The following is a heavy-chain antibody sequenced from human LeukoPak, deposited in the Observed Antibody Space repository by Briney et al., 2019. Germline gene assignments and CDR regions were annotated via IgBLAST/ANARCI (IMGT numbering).Heavy chain of an antibody. CDR1: GFXVSSNY. V-gene: IGHV3-66*01. J-gene: IGHJ4*02. Sequence: GGSLRLSCAASGFXVSSNYMSWVRQAPGKGLEWLSCIYSGGSTYYADSVKGRFTISRDNSKNTLYLQMNSLRADDTAVYYCARYVSALDYWGQGTLVTVSS. D-gene: IGHD3-10*02. CDR2: IYSGGST. CDR3: ARYVSALDY.